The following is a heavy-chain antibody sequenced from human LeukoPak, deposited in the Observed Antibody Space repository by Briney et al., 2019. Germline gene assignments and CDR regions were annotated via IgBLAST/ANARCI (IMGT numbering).Heavy chain of an antibody. V-gene: IGHV3-21*01. CDR2: IGSISNNYK. Sequence: PGGSLRLSCEASGFTFSTYNMHWDRQAPGKGLEWVSTIGSISNNYKYYADSVKGRFTISRDNAKNSLYLQMNSLGAEDTAVYFCARGTNWSPLDFDFWGQGTLVTVSS. J-gene: IGHJ4*02. CDR3: ARGTNWSPLDFDF. D-gene: IGHD3-3*01. CDR1: GFTFSTYN.